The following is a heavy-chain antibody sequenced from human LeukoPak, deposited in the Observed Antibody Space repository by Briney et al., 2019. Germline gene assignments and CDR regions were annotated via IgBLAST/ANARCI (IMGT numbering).Heavy chain of an antibody. CDR2: IYYSGST. CDR1: GGSISSYY. Sequence: SETLSLTCTVSGGSISSYYWSWIRQPPGKGLEWIGYIYYSGSTNYNPALKSRVTISVDTSKNQFSLKLSSVTAADTAVYYCARDLFNNWFDPWGQGTLVTVSS. CDR3: ARDLFNNWFDP. J-gene: IGHJ5*02. V-gene: IGHV4-59*01.